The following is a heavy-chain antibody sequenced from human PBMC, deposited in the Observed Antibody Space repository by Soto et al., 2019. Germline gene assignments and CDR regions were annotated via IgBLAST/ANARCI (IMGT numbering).Heavy chain of an antibody. D-gene: IGHD3-22*01. V-gene: IGHV1-69*06. CDR2: IIPIFGTA. J-gene: IGHJ4*02. Sequence: QVQLVQSGAEVKKPGSSVKVSCKTSGGTFSNYAISWVRQAPGQGLEWMGGIIPIFGTANYAQKFQGRVTITAEKSTTTTYMELSSLRSEDTAVYYCARADYYDSSGYPDYWGQGTLVTVSS. CDR1: GGTFSNYA. CDR3: ARADYYDSSGYPDY.